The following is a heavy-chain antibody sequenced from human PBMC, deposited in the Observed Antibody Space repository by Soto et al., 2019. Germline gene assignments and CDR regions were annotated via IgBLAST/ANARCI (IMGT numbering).Heavy chain of an antibody. CDR3: ATVDGPTVATMFFDD. CDR1: GFTFSGRG. V-gene: IGHV3-48*02. Sequence: GGSLRLSCAASGFTFSGRGMIWVRQAPGKGLEWLSYISPVSTSKYYADSAKGRFSISRDNARASLYLQMNSLRDDDTAVYYCATVDGPTVATMFFDDWGQGILVTVSS. D-gene: IGHD5-12*01. CDR2: ISPVSTSK. J-gene: IGHJ4*02.